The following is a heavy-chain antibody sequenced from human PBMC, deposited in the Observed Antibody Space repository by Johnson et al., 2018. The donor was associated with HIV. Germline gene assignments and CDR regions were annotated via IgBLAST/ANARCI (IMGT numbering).Heavy chain of an antibody. CDR2: IYSGGRT. D-gene: IGHD6-19*01. Sequence: VQLVESGGGVVQPGRSLRLSCAASGFTVSSNYMSWVRQAPGKGLEWVSIIYSGGRTYHADSVKGRFTISRDNSKNTLYLQMNSLRAEDTALYYCARDLRNSGWSNGFDVWGQGTMVTVSS. V-gene: IGHV3-53*01. CDR3: ARDLRNSGWSNGFDV. J-gene: IGHJ3*01. CDR1: GFTVSSNY.